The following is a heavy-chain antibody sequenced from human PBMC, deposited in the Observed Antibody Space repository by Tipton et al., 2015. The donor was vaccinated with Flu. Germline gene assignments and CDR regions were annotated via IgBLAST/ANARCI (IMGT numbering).Heavy chain of an antibody. V-gene: IGHV3-74*01. CDR2: INSDGSTI. CDR1: GFTFSSYW. CDR3: AREGPVDYGMDV. J-gene: IGHJ6*02. Sequence: SLRLSCAASGFTFSSYWMHWVRQTPGKGLAWVLRINSDGSTINYADSVKGRFTISRDNAKNTLYLQMNSVRVEDTAVYYCAREGPVDYGMDVWGQGTTVIVSS.